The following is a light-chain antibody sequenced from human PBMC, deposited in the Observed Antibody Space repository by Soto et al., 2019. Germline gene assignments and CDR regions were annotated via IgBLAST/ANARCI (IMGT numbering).Light chain of an antibody. CDR3: RSYNSINSRV. J-gene: IGLJ2*01. CDR1: SSNVGAYNY. V-gene: IGLV2-14*01. Sequence: QSALTQPASVSGSPRQSVTISCSGSSSNVGAYNYVSCYQQHPGTAHNLIIFDVMDRPSGFSSFFSCSKCATTSSPIIAVLQDEEEDDYYCRSYNSINSRVFGGGTKLTVL. CDR2: DVM.